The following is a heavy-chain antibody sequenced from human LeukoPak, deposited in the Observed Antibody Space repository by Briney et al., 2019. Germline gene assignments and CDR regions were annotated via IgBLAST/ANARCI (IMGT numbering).Heavy chain of an antibody. D-gene: IGHD3-22*01. CDR2: INSDGSSI. J-gene: IGHJ4*02. Sequence: GGPLRLSCAASRFTFSSYWMHWVRQAPGKGLVWVSRINSDGSSISYADSVKGRFTISRDNAKNTLYLQMNNLRAEDTAVYYCARAMTYDSTGYYFDYWGQGTLVTVSS. V-gene: IGHV3-74*01. CDR1: RFTFSSYW. CDR3: ARAMTYDSTGYYFDY.